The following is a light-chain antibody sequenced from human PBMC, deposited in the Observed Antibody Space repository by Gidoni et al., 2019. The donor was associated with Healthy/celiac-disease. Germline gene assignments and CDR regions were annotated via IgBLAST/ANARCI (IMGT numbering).Light chain of an antibody. V-gene: IGKV3-15*01. J-gene: IGKJ2*01. CDR2: DAS. CDR1: QSVSSN. CDR3: QQYNNWPYT. Sequence: EIVMTQSPATLSVSPGESATLSCRASQSVSSNLASYQQKPGQAPRLLIYDASTTATGIPARFIGSRSGTEFTLTISSLQSADFAVYYCQQYNNWPYTFGQGTKLEIK.